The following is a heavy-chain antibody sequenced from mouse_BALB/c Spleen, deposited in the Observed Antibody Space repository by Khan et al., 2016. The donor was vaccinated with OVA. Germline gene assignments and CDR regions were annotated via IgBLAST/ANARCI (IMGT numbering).Heavy chain of an antibody. CDR2: INPTSGYT. CDR1: GYTFTTYW. Sequence: QVRLQQSGAERAKPGASVKMSCKASGYTFTTYWMHWVKQRPGQGLEWIGYINPTSGYTDYNEKFMDRATLSADKSSSTAYMQLSSLTSEDSAVYYCTRDRIDYWGQGTTLTVSS. CDR3: TRDRIDY. J-gene: IGHJ2*01. V-gene: IGHV1-7*01.